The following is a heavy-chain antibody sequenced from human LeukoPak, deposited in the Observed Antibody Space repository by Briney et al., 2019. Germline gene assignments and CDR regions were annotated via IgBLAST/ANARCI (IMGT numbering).Heavy chain of an antibody. V-gene: IGHV4-34*01. Sequence: SETLSLTCAVYGGSFSNYYWSWIRQPPGKGLEWIGEINHSGSTSYNPSLKSRVTISVDTSENQFSLKLSSITAADTAVFYCARTAAPNPDDYGFYYGMDVWGQGTTVTVSS. D-gene: IGHD4-17*01. CDR2: INHSGST. CDR1: GGSFSNYY. J-gene: IGHJ6*02. CDR3: ARTAAPNPDDYGFYYGMDV.